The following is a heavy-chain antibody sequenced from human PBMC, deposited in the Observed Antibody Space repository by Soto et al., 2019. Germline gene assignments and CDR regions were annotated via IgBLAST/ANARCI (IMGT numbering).Heavy chain of an antibody. Sequence: GGSLRLSCAASGFTFSSYAMSWVRQAPGKGLEWVSAISGSGGSTYYADSVKGRFTISRDNSKNTLYLQMNSLRAEDTAVYYCAKATPPLSFGVVIPAFDYWGQGTLVTVSS. D-gene: IGHD3-3*01. J-gene: IGHJ4*02. CDR3: AKATPPLSFGVVIPAFDY. CDR1: GFTFSSYA. CDR2: ISGSGGST. V-gene: IGHV3-23*01.